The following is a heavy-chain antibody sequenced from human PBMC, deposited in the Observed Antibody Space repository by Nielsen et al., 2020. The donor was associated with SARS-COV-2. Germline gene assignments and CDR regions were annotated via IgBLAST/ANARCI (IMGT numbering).Heavy chain of an antibody. CDR1: GFTFSSTW. V-gene: IGHV3-74*01. J-gene: IGHJ6*03. CDR2: INPSGSGT. Sequence: GESLKISCSASGFTFSSTWMDWVRQAPGQGLVWVSRINPSGSGTAYADSVKGRFAVSRDNAGNTVVLQIPSLRVEDTAVYYCAGGADFWSGTQRYYMDVWGKGTTVTVSS. CDR3: AGGADFWSGTQRYYMDV. D-gene: IGHD3-3*01.